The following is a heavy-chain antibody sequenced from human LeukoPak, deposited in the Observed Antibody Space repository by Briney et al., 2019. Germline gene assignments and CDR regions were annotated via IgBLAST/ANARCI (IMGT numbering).Heavy chain of an antibody. CDR3: ARGHIVVVPAANNWFDP. D-gene: IGHD2-2*01. CDR2: INHSGST. CDR1: GGSFSGYY. V-gene: IGHV4-34*01. J-gene: IGHJ5*02. Sequence: SETLSLTCAVYGGSFSGYYWSWIRQPPGKGLEWIGEINHSGSTNYNPSLKSRVTISVDTSNNQFSLKLSSVTAADTAVYYCARGHIVVVPAANNWFDPWGQGTLVTVSS.